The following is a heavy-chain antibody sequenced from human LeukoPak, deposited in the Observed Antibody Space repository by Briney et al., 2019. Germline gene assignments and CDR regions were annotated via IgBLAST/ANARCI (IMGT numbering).Heavy chain of an antibody. CDR3: ARGSSSSGLRSYYYYYYMDV. Sequence: SVKVSCKASGGTFSSYAISWVRQAPGQGLEWMGGIIPIFGTANYAQKFQGRVTITTDESTSTAYMELSSLRSEDTAVYYCARGSSSSGLRSYYYYYYMDVWGKGTTVTVSS. CDR2: IIPIFGTA. D-gene: IGHD6-6*01. J-gene: IGHJ6*03. V-gene: IGHV1-69*05. CDR1: GGTFSSYA.